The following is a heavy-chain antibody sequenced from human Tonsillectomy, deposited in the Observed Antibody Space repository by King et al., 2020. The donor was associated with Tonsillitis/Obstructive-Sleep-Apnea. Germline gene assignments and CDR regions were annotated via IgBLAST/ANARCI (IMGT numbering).Heavy chain of an antibody. V-gene: IGHV4-34*01. CDR1: GVSFSGYY. CDR2: INHSGST. CDR3: ARGSPIDCSGGSCYSSHDY. J-gene: IGHJ4*02. D-gene: IGHD2-15*01. Sequence: VQLQQWGAGLLKPSETLSLPCAVYGVSFSGYYWSWIRQPPGKGLEWIGEINHSGSTNYNPSLKSRVTISVDTSKNQFSLKLSSVTAADTAVYYCARGSPIDCSGGSCYSSHDYWGQGTLVTVSS.